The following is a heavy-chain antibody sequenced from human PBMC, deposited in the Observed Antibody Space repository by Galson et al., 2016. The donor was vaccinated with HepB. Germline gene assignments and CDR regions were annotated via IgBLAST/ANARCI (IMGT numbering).Heavy chain of an antibody. CDR3: AREGWIVGAPGWFDP. CDR1: GDSISSYY. J-gene: IGHJ5*02. V-gene: IGHV4-4*07. D-gene: IGHD1-26*01. Sequence: SETLSLTCTVSGDSISSYYWSWIQQPAGKGLEWTGRIYNSGSTNYNPSLKSRVTMSLDTSKNQFSLKMSSVTAADTAVYYCAREGWIVGAPGWFDPWGQGTLVTVSS. CDR2: IYNSGST.